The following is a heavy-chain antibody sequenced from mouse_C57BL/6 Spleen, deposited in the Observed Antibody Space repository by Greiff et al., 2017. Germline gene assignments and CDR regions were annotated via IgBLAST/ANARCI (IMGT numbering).Heavy chain of an antibody. CDR1: GYTFTSYW. Sequence: QVQLKQPGAELVRPGSSVKLSCKASGYTFTSYWMHWVKQRPIQGLEWIGNIDPSDSETHYNQKFKDKATLTVDKSSSTAYMQLSSLTSEDSAVYYCALTTVVGDAMDYWGQGTSVTVSS. J-gene: IGHJ4*01. CDR2: IDPSDSET. D-gene: IGHD1-1*01. CDR3: ALTTVVGDAMDY. V-gene: IGHV1-52*01.